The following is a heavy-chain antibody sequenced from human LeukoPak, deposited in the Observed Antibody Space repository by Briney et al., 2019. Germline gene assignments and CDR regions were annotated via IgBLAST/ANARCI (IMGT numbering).Heavy chain of an antibody. V-gene: IGHV4-59*08. J-gene: IGHJ6*02. CDR3: ARHVGYYDP. D-gene: IGHD3-3*01. Sequence: SETLSLTCTVSGGSISSYYWSWIRQPPGKGLEWIGCIYYSGSTNYNPSLKSRVTISVDTSKNQFSLKLSSVTAADTAVYYCARHVGYYDPWGQGTTVTVSS. CDR1: GGSISSYY. CDR2: IYYSGST.